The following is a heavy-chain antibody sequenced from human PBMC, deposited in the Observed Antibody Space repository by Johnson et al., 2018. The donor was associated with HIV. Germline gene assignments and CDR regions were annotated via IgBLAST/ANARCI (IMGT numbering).Heavy chain of an antibody. D-gene: IGHD5-18*01. CDR1: GFTFSSYG. CDR2: IWYDGSNK. CDR3: TTDSRATTMITIEDAFDI. J-gene: IGHJ3*02. Sequence: QVRLVESGGGVVQPGRSLRLSCAASGFTFSSYGMHWVRQAPGKGLEWVAVIWYDGSNKYYADSVKGRLTVSRDNYKNTMYLQMNSLKTEDTAMYYCTTDSRATTMITIEDAFDIWGQGTMVTVSS. V-gene: IGHV3-33*08.